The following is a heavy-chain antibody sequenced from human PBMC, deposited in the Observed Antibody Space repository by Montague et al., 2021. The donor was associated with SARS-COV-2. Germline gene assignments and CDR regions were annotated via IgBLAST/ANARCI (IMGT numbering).Heavy chain of an antibody. V-gene: IGHV4-59*01. D-gene: IGHD3-3*01. CDR3: ARGRRRSITIFGVVIIDAFDI. CDR1: GGSISSYY. Sequence: SETLSLTCTVSGGSISSYYWSWIRQPPGKGLEWTGYIYYSGSTNYNPSLKSRVTISVDTSKNQFSLKLSSVTAADTAVYYCARGRRRSITIFGVVIIDAFDIWGQGTMVTVSS. CDR2: IYYSGST. J-gene: IGHJ3*02.